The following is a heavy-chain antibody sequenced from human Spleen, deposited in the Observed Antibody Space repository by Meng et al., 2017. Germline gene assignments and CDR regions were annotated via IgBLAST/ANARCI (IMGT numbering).Heavy chain of an antibody. J-gene: IGHJ4*02. CDR3: ASTRSAAGTGVDY. D-gene: IGHD6-13*01. CDR2: IYSGGST. V-gene: IGHV3-66*02. CDR1: GFTFSSYA. Sequence: GGSLRLSCAASGFTFSSYAMGWVRQAPGKGLEWVSVIYSGGSTYYADSVKGRFTISRDNSKNTLYLQMNSLRAEDTAVYYCASTRSAAGTGVDYWGQGTLVTVSS.